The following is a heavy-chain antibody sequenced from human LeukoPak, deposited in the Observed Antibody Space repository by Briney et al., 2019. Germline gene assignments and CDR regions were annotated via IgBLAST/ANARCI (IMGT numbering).Heavy chain of an antibody. CDR2: INPSGGRA. CDR3: ERDVDCSSTRCYDKGDY. J-gene: IGHJ4*02. V-gene: IGHV1-46*01. Sequence: ASVKDSCKSSGYTFTSYYMHWVRQAPGQGLEWMGIINPSGGRASYAQKLQGRVTMTRDTSTSTVYMELSSQRSEDTAVYYCERDVDCSSTRCYDKGDYWGQGTLVTVSS. CDR1: GYTFTSYY. D-gene: IGHD2-2*01.